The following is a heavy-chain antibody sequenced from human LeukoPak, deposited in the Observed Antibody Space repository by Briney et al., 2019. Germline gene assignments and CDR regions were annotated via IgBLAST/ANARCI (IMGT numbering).Heavy chain of an antibody. CDR2: ISWNSGSI. D-gene: IGHD5-12*01. J-gene: IGHJ4*02. CDR1: GFTFDDYA. Sequence: GGSLRLSCAASGFTFDDYAMHWVRQAPGKGLEWVSGISWNSGSIGYADSVKGRFTISRDNAKNSLYLQMNSLRAEDTALYYCAKDIVATIPTPAPYRPPYPENYFDYWGQGTLVTVSS. CDR3: AKDIVATIPTPAPYRPPYPENYFDY. V-gene: IGHV3-9*01.